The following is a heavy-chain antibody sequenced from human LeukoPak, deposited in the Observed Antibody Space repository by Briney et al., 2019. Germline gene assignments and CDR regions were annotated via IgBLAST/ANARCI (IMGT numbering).Heavy chain of an antibody. Sequence: ASVKVSCKASGYTFTSYAMHWVRQAPGQRLEWMGWINAGNGNTKYSQKFQGRVTITRDTSASTAYMELSSLRSEDTAVYYCASTLGYCSSTSCYLGVNYYYGMDVWGQGTTVTVSS. J-gene: IGHJ6*02. V-gene: IGHV1-3*01. CDR1: GYTFTSYA. CDR2: INAGNGNT. CDR3: ASTLGYCSSTSCYLGVNYYYGMDV. D-gene: IGHD2-2*01.